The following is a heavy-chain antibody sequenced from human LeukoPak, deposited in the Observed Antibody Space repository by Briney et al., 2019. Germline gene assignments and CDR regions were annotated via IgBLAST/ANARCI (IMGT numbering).Heavy chain of an antibody. Sequence: ASVKVSCKASGYTFTSYGISWVRQAPGQGLEWMGWISAYNGNTNYAQKLQGRVTMTTDTSTSTAYVELRSLRSDDTAVYYCARFEAVGFVDPWGQGALVTVSS. D-gene: IGHD3-9*01. CDR2: ISAYNGNT. J-gene: IGHJ5*02. V-gene: IGHV1-18*01. CDR1: GYTFTSYG. CDR3: ARFEAVGFVDP.